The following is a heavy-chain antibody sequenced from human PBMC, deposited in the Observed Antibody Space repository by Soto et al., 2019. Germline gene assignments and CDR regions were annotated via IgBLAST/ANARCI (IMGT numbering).Heavy chain of an antibody. J-gene: IGHJ5*02. V-gene: IGHV1-8*01. Sequence: PGASVKVSCKASGYTFTSYDINWVRQATGQGLEWMGWMNPNSGNTGYAQKFQGRVTMTRNTSISTAYMELSSLRSEDTAVYYCARNRKIAAWPLRRSNWFDPWGQGTLVTVSS. CDR2: MNPNSGNT. D-gene: IGHD6-6*01. CDR1: GYTFTSYD. CDR3: ARNRKIAAWPLRRSNWFDP.